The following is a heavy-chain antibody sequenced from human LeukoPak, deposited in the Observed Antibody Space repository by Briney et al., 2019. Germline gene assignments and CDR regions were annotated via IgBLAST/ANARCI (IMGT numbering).Heavy chain of an antibody. CDR3: ARPPLGAYSSSGIGY. CDR2: ISSSSSYI. J-gene: IGHJ4*02. V-gene: IGHV3-21*01. CDR1: GFTFSSYS. Sequence: GGSLRLSCAASGFTFSSYSMNWVRQAPGKGLEWVSSISSSSSYIYYADSVKGRFTISRDNAKNSLYLQMNSLRAEDTAVYYCARPPLGAYSSSGIGYWGQGTLVTVSS. D-gene: IGHD6-6*01.